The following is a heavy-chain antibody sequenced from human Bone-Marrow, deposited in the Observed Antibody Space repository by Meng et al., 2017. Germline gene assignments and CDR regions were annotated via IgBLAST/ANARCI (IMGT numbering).Heavy chain of an antibody. CDR1: GYTFPDYW. J-gene: IGHJ4*02. V-gene: IGHV1-2*06. CDR2: INPKSGDT. CDR3: ARDEDISAAGKLFGDY. D-gene: IGHD6-13*01. Sequence: VQLVASGAEVKKPGASVKVSGKAAGYTFPDYWLHWVRRAPGQGLEWMGRINPKSGDTHYAQRFQGRVTMTGDTSISTAYMELSGLRSDDTAMYYCARDEDISAAGKLFGDYWGQGTLVTVSS.